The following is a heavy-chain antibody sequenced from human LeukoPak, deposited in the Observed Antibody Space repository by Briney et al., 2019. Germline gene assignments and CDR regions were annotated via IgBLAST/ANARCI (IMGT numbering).Heavy chain of an antibody. CDR2: INWDGGRT. V-gene: IGHV3-43*01. D-gene: IGHD2-15*01. J-gene: IGHJ4*02. CDR3: AKDRGRGGSYYLDY. Sequence: PGGSLRLSCAASGFTFDDYTMHWVRQAPGKGLEWVSLINWDGGRTYYADSVKGRFTISRDNSKNSLYLQMSSLRTEDTAFYYCAKDRGRGGSYYLDYWGQGTLVTVSS. CDR1: GFTFDDYT.